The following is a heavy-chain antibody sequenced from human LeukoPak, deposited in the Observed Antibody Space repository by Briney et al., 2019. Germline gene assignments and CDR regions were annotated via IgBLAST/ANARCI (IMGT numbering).Heavy chain of an antibody. Sequence: SQTLSLTCTVSGGSISSGDYYWSWIRQPPGKGLEWIGYIYYSGSTYYNPSLKSRATISVDTSKNQFSLKLSSVTAADTAVYYCAREVVVPAASDAFDIWGQGTMVTVSS. V-gene: IGHV4-30-4*08. J-gene: IGHJ3*02. CDR1: GGSISSGDYY. CDR3: AREVVVPAASDAFDI. CDR2: IYYSGST. D-gene: IGHD2-2*01.